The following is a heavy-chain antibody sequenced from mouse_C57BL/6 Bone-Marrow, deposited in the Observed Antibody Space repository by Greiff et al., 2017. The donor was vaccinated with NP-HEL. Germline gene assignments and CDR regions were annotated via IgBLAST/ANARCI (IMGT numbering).Heavy chain of an antibody. J-gene: IGHJ1*03. V-gene: IGHV3-6*01. Sequence: EVKLQESGPGLVKPSQSLSLTCSVTGYSITSGYYRNWIRQFPGNKLEWMGYISYDGSNNYNPSLKNRISITRDTSKNQFFLKLNSVTTEDTATYYCARERAVVARRYFDVWGTGTTVTVSS. CDR1: GYSITSGYY. CDR2: ISYDGSN. CDR3: ARERAVVARRYFDV. D-gene: IGHD1-1*01.